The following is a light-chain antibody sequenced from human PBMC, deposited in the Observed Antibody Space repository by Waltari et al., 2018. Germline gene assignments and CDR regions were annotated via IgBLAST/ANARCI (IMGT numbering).Light chain of an antibody. CDR2: DES. CDR3: QQRSNLWT. CDR1: QSISSH. Sequence: ETVLTQSPATLSLSPGERATPSCRASQSISSHLAWYQQKPGQPPRPLIYDESKRATGIPARFSCSGSGTDFTLTISSLEPEDFAVYYCQQRSNLWTFGQGTKVEIK. V-gene: IGKV3-11*01. J-gene: IGKJ1*01.